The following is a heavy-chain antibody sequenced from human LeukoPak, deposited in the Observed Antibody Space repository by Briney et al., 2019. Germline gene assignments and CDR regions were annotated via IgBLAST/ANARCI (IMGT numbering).Heavy chain of an antibody. CDR1: GVSFNDYY. Sequence: PSETLSLTCAVSGVSFNDYYWSWVRQTPGKGLEWIGEINHSGYTNDSPSLKSRVTLSIDTSRKQLSLNLRSVTVADTGIYYCTRMTTGHDYWGQGTLVTVSS. CDR3: TRMTTGHDY. CDR2: INHSGYT. J-gene: IGHJ4*02. D-gene: IGHD4-17*01. V-gene: IGHV4-34*01.